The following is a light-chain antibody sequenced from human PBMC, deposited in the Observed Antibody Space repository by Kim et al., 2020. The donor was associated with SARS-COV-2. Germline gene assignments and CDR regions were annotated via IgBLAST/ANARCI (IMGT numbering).Light chain of an antibody. Sequence: SYELTQPPSLSVAPGKTVRVSCGGNGIGSKSVHWYQQRSGQAPVLVIYYDSDRPSGIPERFSGSNSGNTATLTISRVEAGDEADYYCQVWDSSSDHRVVFGGGTQLTVL. CDR3: QVWDSSSDHRVV. CDR1: GIGSKS. V-gene: IGLV3-21*04. J-gene: IGLJ2*01. CDR2: YDS.